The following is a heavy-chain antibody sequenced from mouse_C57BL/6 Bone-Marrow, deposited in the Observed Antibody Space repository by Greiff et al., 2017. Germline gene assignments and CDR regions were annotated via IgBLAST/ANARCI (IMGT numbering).Heavy chain of an antibody. D-gene: IGHD1-1*01. CDR3: SGRNYYGSSRPFDY. CDR1: GYTFTSYW. J-gene: IGHJ2*01. V-gene: IGHV1-55*01. Sequence: QVQLQQPGAELVKPGASVKMSCKASGYTFTSYWITWVKQRPGQGLEWIGDIYPGSGSTNYTEKFKSKATLTVDTTSSTAYMQLSSLTSEDSAVYYCSGRNYYGSSRPFDYWGQGTTLTVSS. CDR2: IYPGSGST.